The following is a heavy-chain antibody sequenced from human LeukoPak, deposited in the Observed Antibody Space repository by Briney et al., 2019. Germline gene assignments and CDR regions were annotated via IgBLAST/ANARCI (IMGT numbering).Heavy chain of an antibody. J-gene: IGHJ3*02. CDR2: IRYDGSNK. Sequence: GRSLRLSCAASGLTFRNYGLHWVRQAPGKGLEWVAFIRYDGSNKFYADSVKGRFTISRDDSKKTVFLQMSSLRTEDTAMYYCAKIMLRVRQGDLDIWGQGTMVIVSS. CDR1: GLTFRNYG. D-gene: IGHD2-21*01. V-gene: IGHV3-30*02. CDR3: AKIMLRVRQGDLDI.